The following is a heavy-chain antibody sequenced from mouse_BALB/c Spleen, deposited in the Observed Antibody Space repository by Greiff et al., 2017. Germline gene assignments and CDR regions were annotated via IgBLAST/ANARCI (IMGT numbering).Heavy chain of an antibody. Sequence: LQESGAELAKPGASVKMSCKASGYTFTSYWMHWVKQRPGQGLEWIGYINPSTGYTEYNQKFKDKATLTADKSSSTAYMQLSSLTSEDSAVYYCARDYGSPYAMDYWGQGTSVTVSS. CDR1: GYTFTSYW. CDR2: INPSTGYT. V-gene: IGHV1-7*01. J-gene: IGHJ4*01. D-gene: IGHD1-1*01. CDR3: ARDYGSPYAMDY.